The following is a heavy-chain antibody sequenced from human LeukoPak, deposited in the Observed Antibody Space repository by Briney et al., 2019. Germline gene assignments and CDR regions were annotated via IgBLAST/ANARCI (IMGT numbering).Heavy chain of an antibody. D-gene: IGHD1-26*01. CDR1: GYTFTSYG. V-gene: IGHV1-8*02. J-gene: IGHJ5*02. CDR3: ARGRQIRRRWELLAGGWFDP. Sequence: ASVKVSCKASGYTFTSYGISWVRQAPGQGLEWMGWMNPNSGNTGYAQKFQGRVTMTRNTSISTAYMELSSLRSEDTAVYYCARGRQIRRRWELLAGGWFDPWGQGTLVTVSS. CDR2: MNPNSGNT.